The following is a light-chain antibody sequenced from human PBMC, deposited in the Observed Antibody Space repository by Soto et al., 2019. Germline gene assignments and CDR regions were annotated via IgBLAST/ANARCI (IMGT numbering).Light chain of an antibody. CDR2: GAS. V-gene: IGKV3-20*01. CDR1: QCVSSNY. J-gene: IGKJ4*01. Sequence: EIVLTQSPGTLSLSPGERASLSCRASQCVSSNYLAWYQQKPGQAPRLLIYGASSRATGIPDRFSGSGSGTDFTLTISRLEPEDFAVYYCQQFDSSPLTFGGGTKVEIK. CDR3: QQFDSSPLT.